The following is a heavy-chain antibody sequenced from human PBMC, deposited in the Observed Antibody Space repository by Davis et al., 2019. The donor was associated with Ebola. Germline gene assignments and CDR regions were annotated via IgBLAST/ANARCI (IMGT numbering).Heavy chain of an antibody. CDR1: GGSISSSSYY. J-gene: IGHJ4*02. V-gene: IGHV4-39*01. Sequence: MPSETLSLTCTVSGGSISSSSYYWSWIRQPPGKGLEWIGEINHSGSTNYNPSLKSRVTISVDTSKNQVSLKLSSVTAADTAVYYCAREHLSSGYYYFDYWGQGTLVTVSS. CDR2: INHSGST. CDR3: AREHLSSGYYYFDY. D-gene: IGHD3-22*01.